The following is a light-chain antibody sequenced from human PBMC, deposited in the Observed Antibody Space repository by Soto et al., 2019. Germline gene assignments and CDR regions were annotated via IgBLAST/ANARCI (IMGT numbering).Light chain of an antibody. Sequence: QSVLTQPASVSGSPGQSITISCTGTSSDVGGYNYVSWYQHHPGKAPKLLIYEVSNRPSGVSNHFSGSKSGNTASLTISGLQAEDEADYHCSSYTSTGTPPIFGPGTKLTVL. CDR1: SSDVGGYNY. J-gene: IGLJ1*01. CDR3: SSYTSTGTPPI. V-gene: IGLV2-14*01. CDR2: EVS.